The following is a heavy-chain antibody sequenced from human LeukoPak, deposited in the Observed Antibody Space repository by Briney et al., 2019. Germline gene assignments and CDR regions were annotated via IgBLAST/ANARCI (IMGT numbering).Heavy chain of an antibody. J-gene: IGHJ4*02. V-gene: IGHV3-23*01. CDR2: ISNSDYST. Sequence: GGSLRLSCAASGFTFSSYAMSWVRQAPGKGLEWVSTISNSDYSTYYADSVKGRFTISRANSENTLYLQMNNLRAEDTAVYYCARDSGEQVVGHDYWGQGTLVTVSS. D-gene: IGHD3-22*01. CDR1: GFTFSSYA. CDR3: ARDSGEQVVGHDY.